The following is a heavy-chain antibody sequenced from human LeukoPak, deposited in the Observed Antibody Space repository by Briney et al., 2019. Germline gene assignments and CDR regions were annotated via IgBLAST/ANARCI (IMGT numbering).Heavy chain of an antibody. Sequence: PGGSLRLSCAASGFTFSSYAMSWVRQAPGKGLEWVSAISGSGGSTYYADSVKGRFTISRDNSKNTLYLQMNSLRAEDTAVYYCAKDQWSYGSGSLDYWGQGTLVTVSS. V-gene: IGHV3-23*01. J-gene: IGHJ4*02. CDR1: GFTFSSYA. D-gene: IGHD3-10*01. CDR2: ISGSGGST. CDR3: AKDQWSYGSGSLDY.